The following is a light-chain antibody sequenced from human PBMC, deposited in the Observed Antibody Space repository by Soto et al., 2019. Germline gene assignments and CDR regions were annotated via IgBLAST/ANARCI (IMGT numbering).Light chain of an antibody. Sequence: QSVLTQPPSVSGAPGQKVTIPCTGSSSNIGSFYDVHWYQQLPGTVPKLLIYSDNNRPSGVPDRFSGSKSGTAASLAITGLQAEDGADYYCQSYDNSLNHVVFGGGTQLTVL. CDR3: QSYDNSLNHVV. V-gene: IGLV1-40*01. CDR2: SDN. J-gene: IGLJ2*01. CDR1: SSNIGSFYD.